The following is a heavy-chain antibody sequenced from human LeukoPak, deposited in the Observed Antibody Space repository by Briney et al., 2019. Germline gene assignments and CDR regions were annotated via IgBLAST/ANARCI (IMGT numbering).Heavy chain of an antibody. CDR3: AREHIRGGTRGDAFDI. CDR2: ISASSTTI. Sequence: GGSLRLSCAASGFTFSSYSMNWGRQAPGKGLEWFSYISASSTTIYYIDSLKGRLITFRDNANISLALQMKSLRGADTAVYYCAREHIRGGTRGDAFDIWGQGKMVTVSS. V-gene: IGHV3-48*04. J-gene: IGHJ3*02. D-gene: IGHD2-15*01. CDR1: GFTFSSYS.